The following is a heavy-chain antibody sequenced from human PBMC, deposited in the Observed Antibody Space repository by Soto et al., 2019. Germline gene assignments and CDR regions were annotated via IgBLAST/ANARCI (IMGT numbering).Heavy chain of an antibody. CDR3: VRTSHYGSGTWNFDS. D-gene: IGHD3-10*01. J-gene: IGHJ4*02. CDR2: IRSKANGYTT. V-gene: IGHV3-72*01. Sequence: EVQLVESGGGLVQPGGSLRLSCAASGFTLSDHYMDWVRQAPGKGLEWVGRIRSKANGYTTEYAASVRGRFTVSSDESRNSGYLQMNSLKTEDTAVYYCVRTSHYGSGTWNFDSWGQGTLVTVSS. CDR1: GFTLSDHY.